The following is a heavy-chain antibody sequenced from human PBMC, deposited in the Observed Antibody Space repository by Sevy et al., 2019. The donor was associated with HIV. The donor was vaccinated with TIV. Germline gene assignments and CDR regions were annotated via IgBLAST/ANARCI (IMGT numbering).Heavy chain of an antibody. CDR1: GFTFSSYA. J-gene: IGHJ3*02. Sequence: GGSLRLSCSASGFTFSSYAMHWVRQAPGKGLEYVSAISSNGGSTYYADSVKGRFTISRDNSKNTLYLQMSSLRAEDRAVYYCVKDTVWGTPRRRAWSAFDIWGQGTMVTVSS. V-gene: IGHV3-64D*06. CDR3: VKDTVWGTPRRRAWSAFDI. D-gene: IGHD3-16*01. CDR2: ISSNGGST.